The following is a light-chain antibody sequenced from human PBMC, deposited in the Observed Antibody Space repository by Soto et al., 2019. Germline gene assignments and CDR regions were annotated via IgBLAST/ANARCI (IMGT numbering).Light chain of an antibody. Sequence: EIVLTRSPGALSFSPGEIATLSCRASQSVSSNLAWYQQKPGQAPRLLIFGTSNRATGIPDRFRGGGSGTDFTLTISSLEPEDFAVYYCQQYASSPGTFGQGTKVDI. CDR3: QQYASSPGT. V-gene: IGKV3-20*01. CDR1: QSVSSN. J-gene: IGKJ1*01. CDR2: GTS.